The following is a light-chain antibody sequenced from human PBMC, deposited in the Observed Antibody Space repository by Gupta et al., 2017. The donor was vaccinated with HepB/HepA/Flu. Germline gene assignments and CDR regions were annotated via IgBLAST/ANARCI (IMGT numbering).Light chain of an antibody. CDR2: KAS. J-gene: IGKJ1*01. CDR3: QQYSRYSLT. CDR1: QSISSW. V-gene: IGKV1-5*03. Sequence: KMTQPTSTLPAPLGDRVTITCRASQSISSWLAWYQQKPGKAPKLLISKASSLESGVPSRFSGSASGTDFTLTISSLQPDDFATYYCQQYSRYSLTFGQGTKVEIK.